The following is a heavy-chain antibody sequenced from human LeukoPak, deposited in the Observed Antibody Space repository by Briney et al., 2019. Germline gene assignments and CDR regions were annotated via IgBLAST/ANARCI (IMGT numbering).Heavy chain of an antibody. CDR3: VRPSAAEGWFDT. J-gene: IGHJ5*02. D-gene: IGHD6-13*01. CDR1: GYSISSGYY. Sequence: PSETLSLTCTVSGYSISSGYYWGWIRQPPGKGLEWIGSIHRSGSPYYNPTLKSRVTISVGTPKNQFSLKLSSATAADTAVYYCVRPSAAEGWFDTWGQGTLVAVSS. CDR2: IHRSGSP. V-gene: IGHV4-38-2*02.